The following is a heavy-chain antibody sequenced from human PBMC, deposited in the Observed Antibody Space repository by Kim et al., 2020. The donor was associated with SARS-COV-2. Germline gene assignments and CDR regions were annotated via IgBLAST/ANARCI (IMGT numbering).Heavy chain of an antibody. V-gene: IGHV4-59*13. Sequence: SETLSLTCTVSGASISSYFWSWIRQPPGKGLEWIGYIFHSGSTNSNPSLKSRVTMSVDTSKNQFSLRLSSVSAADTAVYYCATFNVGRAYFEYVGQGTPV. CDR2: IFHSGST. CDR1: GASISSYF. CDR3: ATFNVGRAYFEY. J-gene: IGHJ4*02.